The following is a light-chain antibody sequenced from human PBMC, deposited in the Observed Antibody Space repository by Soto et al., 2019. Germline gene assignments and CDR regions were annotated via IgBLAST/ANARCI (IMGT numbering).Light chain of an antibody. CDR3: QSYESSLGGYV. CDR1: SSNIGAGYD. J-gene: IGLJ1*01. CDR2: GNS. Sequence: QSVLTQPPSVSGAPGQRVTISCTGSSSNIGAGYDVHWYQQLPGTAPKLLIYGNSNRPSGVPDRFSGSKSGTSASLAITGLQAENEADNYGQSYESSLGGYVFGTGTKVTVL. V-gene: IGLV1-40*01.